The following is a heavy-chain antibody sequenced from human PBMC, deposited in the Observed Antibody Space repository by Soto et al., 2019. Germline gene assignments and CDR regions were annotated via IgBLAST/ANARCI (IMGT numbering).Heavy chain of an antibody. CDR3: VRPGLVVAAATREDY. D-gene: IGHD2-15*01. J-gene: IGHJ4*02. Sequence: EVQLVESGGGLVQPGGSLRLSCAASGFTFSSYWMHWVRQAPGKGLVWVSRINSDGSSTSYADSVKGRFTISRDNAKNTLYRPMNSLRAEDTAVYYCVRPGLVVAAATREDYWGQGTLVTVSS. CDR1: GFTFSSYW. V-gene: IGHV3-74*01. CDR2: INSDGSST.